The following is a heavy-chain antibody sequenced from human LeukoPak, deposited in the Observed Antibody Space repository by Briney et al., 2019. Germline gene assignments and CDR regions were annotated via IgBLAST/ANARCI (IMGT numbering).Heavy chain of an antibody. CDR3: ARQGWFGELLSPLDY. Sequence: PSETLSLTCTVSGGSISNGDYYWTWIRQHPGKGLEWIGYIYYSGSTYYNPSLKSRVVISVDTSKNQFSLKLSSVTASDTAVYYCARQGWFGELLSPLDYWGQGTLVTVSS. CDR1: GGSISNGDYY. D-gene: IGHD3-10*01. J-gene: IGHJ4*02. CDR2: IYYSGST. V-gene: IGHV4-30-4*08.